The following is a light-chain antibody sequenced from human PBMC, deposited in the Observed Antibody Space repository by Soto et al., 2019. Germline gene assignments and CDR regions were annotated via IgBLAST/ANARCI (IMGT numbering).Light chain of an antibody. CDR1: QNINTW. V-gene: IGKV1-5*03. CDR2: KAS. J-gene: IGKJ2*01. Sequence: DIQMTQSPSTLSASVGDRVTITCRASQNINTWLAWYQQKPGKAPNLLIHKASSLESGVPSRFGGGGSGTEFSLIISSLQPVDFATYACLQYNTYPYTFGQGTKLEI. CDR3: LQYNTYPYT.